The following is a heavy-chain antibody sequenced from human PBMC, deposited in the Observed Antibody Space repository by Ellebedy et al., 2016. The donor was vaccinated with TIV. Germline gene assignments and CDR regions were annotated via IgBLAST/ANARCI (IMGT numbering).Heavy chain of an antibody. CDR1: RFSFSSYW. J-gene: IGHJ3*01. V-gene: IGHV3-7*01. Sequence: GGSLRLSCAASRFSFSSYWMSWVRQAPGKGLEWVANINQLERERHYVDAVKGRFTISRDNARNSLYLEMNSLRAEDTAVYYCASDGSFGDYRSPAHAFSFWGQGTKVTVSS. CDR3: ASDGSFGDYRSPAHAFSF. CDR2: INQLERER. D-gene: IGHD4-17*01.